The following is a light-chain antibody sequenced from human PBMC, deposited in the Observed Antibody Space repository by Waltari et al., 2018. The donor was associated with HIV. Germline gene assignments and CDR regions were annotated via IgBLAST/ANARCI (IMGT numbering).Light chain of an antibody. CDR3: SSYAGNNNLV. CDR2: EVS. V-gene: IGLV2-8*01. CDR1: SSDVGGYIS. Sequence: QSALTQPPSASGSPGQSVTISCTGTSSDVGGYISVSWYQQHPGKAPKLMIYEVSKRPSGVPDRFSGSKSGNTASLTVSGLQPDDEADYYCSSYAGNNNLVFGGGTRVTVL. J-gene: IGLJ2*01.